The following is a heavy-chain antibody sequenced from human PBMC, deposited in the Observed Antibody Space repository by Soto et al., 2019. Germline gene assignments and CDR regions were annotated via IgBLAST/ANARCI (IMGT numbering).Heavy chain of an antibody. CDR2: ITTSSAYI. D-gene: IGHD3-16*01. Sequence: EVQLLESGGGLVKPGGSLRLSCAASGFTFNTYDMNCVRQAPGKGLKWVSSITTSSAYIYYADSLKGRITISRDNAKNAQFLQMNTLRSKDTAVYHCVMSGTARLLRHSWFDTWGQGTLVTLSS. V-gene: IGHV3-21*01. J-gene: IGHJ5*02. CDR1: GFTFNTYD. CDR3: VMSGTARLLRHSWFDT.